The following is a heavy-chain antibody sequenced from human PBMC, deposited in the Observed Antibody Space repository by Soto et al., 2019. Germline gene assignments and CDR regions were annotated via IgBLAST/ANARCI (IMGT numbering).Heavy chain of an antibody. Sequence: PSETLSLTCTLSADSLTNYFWSWMRPPPGKGMEWIGHMYHGGRTNYSTSPKSRVTMSLDSSKNQLSLNLSSVTAADTAVYFCARDPGYCTNGVCHIFDFWGQGVLVTVS. J-gene: IGHJ4*02. CDR3: ARDPGYCTNGVCHIFDF. CDR2: MYHGGRT. V-gene: IGHV4-59*01. D-gene: IGHD2-8*01. CDR1: ADSLTNYF.